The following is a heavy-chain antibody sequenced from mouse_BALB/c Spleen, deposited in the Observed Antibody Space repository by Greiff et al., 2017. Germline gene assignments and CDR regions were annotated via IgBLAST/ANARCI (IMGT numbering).Heavy chain of an antibody. D-gene: IGHD2-4*01. Sequence: EGKLEESGGGLVQPGGSMKLSCVASGFTFSNYWMNWVRQSPEKGLEWVAEIRLKSNNYATHYAESVNGRFTISKDDSKSSVYLQMNNLRAEDTSIYYCSRQRITYAMDYWGQGTSVTVSS. CDR3: SRQRITYAMDY. V-gene: IGHV6-6*02. CDR2: IRLKSNNYAT. CDR1: GFTFSNYW. J-gene: IGHJ4*01.